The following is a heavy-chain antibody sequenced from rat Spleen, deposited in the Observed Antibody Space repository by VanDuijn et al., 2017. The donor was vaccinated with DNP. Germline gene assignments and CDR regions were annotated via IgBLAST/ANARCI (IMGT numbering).Heavy chain of an antibody. CDR2: ISYSGST. V-gene: IGHV3-1*01. Sequence: EVQLQESGPGLVKPSQSLSLICSVTGYSITSSYRWNWIRKFPGDKMEWIGHISYSGSTGYNPSLKSRISITRDTSKNQFFLQLNSVTTEDTATYYCARYPTALYFDYWGQGVMVTVSS. D-gene: IGHD3-4*01. CDR1: GYSITSSY. J-gene: IGHJ2*01. CDR3: ARYPTALYFDY.